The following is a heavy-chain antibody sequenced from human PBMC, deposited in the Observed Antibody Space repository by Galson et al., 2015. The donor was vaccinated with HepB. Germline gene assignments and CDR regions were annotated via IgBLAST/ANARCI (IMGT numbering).Heavy chain of an antibody. J-gene: IGHJ4*02. CDR1: AYTFSSYG. CDR2: INPYSDNT. V-gene: IGHV1-18*01. CDR3: AINGVRSSDSDY. D-gene: IGHD7-27*01. Sequence: SVKVSCKASAYTFSSYGITWVRQAPGQGLEWMGWINPYSDNTKLAQKLLGRVTLTTDTSTSTAYMELRSLSSDDTAVYYCAINGVRSSDSDYWGQGTLVTVSS.